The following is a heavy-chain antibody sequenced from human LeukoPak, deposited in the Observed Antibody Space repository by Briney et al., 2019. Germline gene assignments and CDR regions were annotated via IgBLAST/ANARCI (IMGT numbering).Heavy chain of an antibody. CDR3: LRDAITGRLTGDY. CDR1: GYSFATIG. D-gene: IGHD6-6*01. Sequence: ASVKVSCKASGYSFATIGMSWVRQAPGQGLEWMGWISPYNGDTKYGQTFQGRVTMTTDTSANIAYMELRSLRSDDTAVYYCLRDAITGRLTGDYWGQGTLVTVSS. CDR2: ISPYNGDT. J-gene: IGHJ4*02. V-gene: IGHV1-18*01.